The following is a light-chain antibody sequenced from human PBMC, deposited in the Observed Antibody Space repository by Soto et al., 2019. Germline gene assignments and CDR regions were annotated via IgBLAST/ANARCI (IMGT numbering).Light chain of an antibody. Sequence: DIVLTQSPGTLSISLGERATLSCRSSQSVSDSYLAWYQQRVGQAPRLLIYGASNRATDIPDRFSGSGSGTDFTLTITRLEPEDFAVYYCHQYGRSPYAFGQGTKLEIK. CDR1: QSVSDSY. CDR2: GAS. CDR3: HQYGRSPYA. V-gene: IGKV3-20*01. J-gene: IGKJ2*01.